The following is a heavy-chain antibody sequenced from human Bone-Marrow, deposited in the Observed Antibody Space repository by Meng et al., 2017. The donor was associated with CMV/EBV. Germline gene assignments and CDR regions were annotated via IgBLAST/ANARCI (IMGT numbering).Heavy chain of an antibody. Sequence: ASVKLSCKVSGYTFTSYYMHWVRQAPGQGLEWMGIINPSGGSTSYAQKFQGRVTMTRDTSTSTVYMELSSLRSEDTAVYYCARALRLQWLPLNWGQGTLVTVSS. J-gene: IGHJ4*02. V-gene: IGHV1-46*01. CDR1: GYTFTSYY. CDR3: ARALRLQWLPLN. CDR2: INPSGGST. D-gene: IGHD3-22*01.